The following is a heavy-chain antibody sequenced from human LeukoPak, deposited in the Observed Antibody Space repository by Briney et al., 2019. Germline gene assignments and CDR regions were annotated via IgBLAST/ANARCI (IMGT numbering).Heavy chain of an antibody. D-gene: IGHD3-3*01. CDR1: GFTLSSYA. J-gene: IGHJ6*02. Sequence: GGSLRLSCAASGFTLSSYAMHWVRQAPGKGLEWVAVISYDGSNKYYADSVKGRFTISRDNSKNTLYLQMNSLRAEDTAVYYCARDLSYYDFWSGYSHYYYGMDVWGQGTTVTVSS. V-gene: IGHV3-30-3*01. CDR3: ARDLSYYDFWSGYSHYYYGMDV. CDR2: ISYDGSNK.